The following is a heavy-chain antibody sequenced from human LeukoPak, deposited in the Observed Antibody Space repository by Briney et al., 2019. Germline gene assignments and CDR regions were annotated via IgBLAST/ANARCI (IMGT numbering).Heavy chain of an antibody. V-gene: IGHV3-15*01. J-gene: IGHJ4*02. CDR3: TSGRVDY. CDR1: GFTFSNAW. Sequence: GGSLRLSCAASGFTFSNAWMSWVRQAPGKGLEWVGLIKRKADGGTSDYAAPVEGRFTISRDDSKNTLYLQMNSLKTEDTAVYYCTSGRVDYWGQGTLVTVSS. CDR2: IKRKADGGTS.